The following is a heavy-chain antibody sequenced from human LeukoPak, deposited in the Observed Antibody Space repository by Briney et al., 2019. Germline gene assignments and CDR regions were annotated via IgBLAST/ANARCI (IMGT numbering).Heavy chain of an antibody. CDR3: ARDGPRRDAFDI. V-gene: IGHV3-7*01. J-gene: IGHJ3*02. CDR1: GITFSSYW. CDR2: IKRDGSEK. Sequence: PGGSLRLSCEASGITFSSYWMSWVRQAPGKGLEWVANIKRDGSEKYYVDSVKGRFTISRDNAKNSLYLQMNSLRAEDTAVYYCARDGPRRDAFDIWGQGTMVTVSS.